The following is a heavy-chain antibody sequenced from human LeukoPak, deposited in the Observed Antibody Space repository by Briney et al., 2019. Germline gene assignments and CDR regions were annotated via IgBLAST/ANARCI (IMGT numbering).Heavy chain of an antibody. Sequence: ASVKVSCKASGYTFTSYGISWVRQAPGQGLEWMGWISAYNGNTNYAQKLQGRVTMTTDTSTSTAYMELRSLRSDDTAVYYCARDGCSSTSCYGLDYWGQGTLVTVSS. CDR3: ARDGCSSTSCYGLDY. J-gene: IGHJ4*02. V-gene: IGHV1-18*01. D-gene: IGHD2-2*01. CDR1: GYTFTSYG. CDR2: ISAYNGNT.